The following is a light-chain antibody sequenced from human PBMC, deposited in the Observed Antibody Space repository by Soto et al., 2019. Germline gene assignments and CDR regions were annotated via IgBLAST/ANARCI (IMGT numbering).Light chain of an antibody. CDR1: PSVSSGY. CDR2: GAS. CDR3: QQEYT. Sequence: EIVLTQSPGTVSLSPGERSTLSCRASPSVSSGYLAWYKQKPGQAPRLLIYGASSRATGVPDRFSGSGSGTDFTLTISMLEPEACAGYYCQQEYTFRQGTKQEI. V-gene: IGKV3-20*01. J-gene: IGKJ2*01.